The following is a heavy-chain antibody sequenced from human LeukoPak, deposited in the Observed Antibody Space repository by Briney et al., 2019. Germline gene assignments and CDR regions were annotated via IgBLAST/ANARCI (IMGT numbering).Heavy chain of an antibody. CDR2: INHSGST. J-gene: IGHJ4*02. Sequence: SETLSLTCAVYGGSFSGYYWSWIRQPPGKGLEWIGEINHSGSTNYNPSLKSRVTISVDTSKNQFSLKLSSVTAGDTAVYYCAGGEGEDIVVVPAARFDYWGQGTLVTVSS. D-gene: IGHD2-2*01. CDR3: AGGEGEDIVVVPAARFDY. V-gene: IGHV4-34*01. CDR1: GGSFSGYY.